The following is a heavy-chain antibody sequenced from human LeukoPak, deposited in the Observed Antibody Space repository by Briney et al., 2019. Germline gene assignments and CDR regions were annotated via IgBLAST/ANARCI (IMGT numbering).Heavy chain of an antibody. V-gene: IGHV4-34*01. Sequence: SETLSLTCAVYGRSFSGYYWSWIRQPPGKGLEWIGEINHSGSTNYNPSLKSRVTISVDTSKNQFSLKLSSVTAADTAVYYCARGGYSGYDYAFDYWGQGTLVTVSS. CDR3: ARGGYSGYDYAFDY. CDR1: GRSFSGYY. J-gene: IGHJ4*02. D-gene: IGHD5-12*01. CDR2: INHSGST.